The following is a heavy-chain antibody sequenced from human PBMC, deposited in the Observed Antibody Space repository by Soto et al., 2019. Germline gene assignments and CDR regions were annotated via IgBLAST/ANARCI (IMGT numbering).Heavy chain of an antibody. CDR2: IWYDGSNK. D-gene: IGHD6-13*01. CDR3: ARDFSSSWAHYYYYGMDV. Sequence: GGSLRLSCAASGFTFSSYGMHWVRQAPGKGLEWVAVIWYDGSNKYYADSVKGRFTISRDNSKNTLYLQMNSLRAEDTAVYYCARDFSSSWAHYYYYGMDVWGQGTTVTVSS. CDR1: GFTFSSYG. J-gene: IGHJ6*02. V-gene: IGHV3-33*01.